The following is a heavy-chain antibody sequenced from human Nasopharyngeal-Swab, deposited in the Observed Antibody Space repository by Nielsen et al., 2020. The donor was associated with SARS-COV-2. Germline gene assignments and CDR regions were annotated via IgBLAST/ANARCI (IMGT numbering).Heavy chain of an antibody. V-gene: IGHV5-51*01. D-gene: IGHD2-15*01. Sequence: GVSLKISRKGSGYSFTSYWIGWVRQMPGKGLEWTGIIYPCDSDTRYSPSFQGQVTISADKSISTAYLQWSSLKASDTAMYYCARRVGYCSGGSCYFDYWGQGTLVTVSS. J-gene: IGHJ4*02. CDR2: IYPCDSDT. CDR1: GYSFTSYW. CDR3: ARRVGYCSGGSCYFDY.